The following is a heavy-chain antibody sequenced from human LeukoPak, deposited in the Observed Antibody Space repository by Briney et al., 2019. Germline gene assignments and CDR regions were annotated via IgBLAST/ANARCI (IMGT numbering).Heavy chain of an antibody. CDR1: GFTFSNYY. D-gene: IGHD2-21*02. J-gene: IGHJ4*02. V-gene: IGHV3-7*01. CDR2: IKHDGSEK. CDR3: ARSSCGGDCYLGFDY. Sequence: PVGSLRLSCAASGFTFSNYYVSWVRQAPGKGLEWVANIKHDGSEKYYVDSVKGRFTISRDNADNSLYLQMSSPRAEDTAVYYCARSSCGGDCYLGFDYWGPGTLVTVSS.